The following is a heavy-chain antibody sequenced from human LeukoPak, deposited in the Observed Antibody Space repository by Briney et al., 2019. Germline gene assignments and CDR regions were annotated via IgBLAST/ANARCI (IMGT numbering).Heavy chain of an antibody. Sequence: PGGSLRLSCAASGFTFSSFQMTWVRQAPGKGLEWVSYIGGGDSQIFYADSVKGRFTISRDNAENSLYLQMSSLRAEDTAIYYCARWGHSDYSPFPTKFDSWGQGTLVTVSS. CDR2: IGGGDSQI. CDR3: ARWGHSDYSPFPTKFDS. D-gene: IGHD4-11*01. V-gene: IGHV3-48*03. J-gene: IGHJ4*02. CDR1: GFTFSSFQ.